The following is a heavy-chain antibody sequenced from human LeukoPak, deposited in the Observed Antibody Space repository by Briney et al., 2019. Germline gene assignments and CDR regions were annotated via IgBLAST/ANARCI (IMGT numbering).Heavy chain of an antibody. CDR2: IYYSGST. V-gene: IGHV4-59*08. CDR1: GGSISSYS. Sequence: SETLSLTCTVSGGSISSYSWSWIRQPPGKGLEWIGYIYYSGSTNYNPSLKSRVTISVDTSRNQFSLKLTSVTAADTAVYYCAKVSDRDSSGYYWGFEYWGQGTLVTVSS. CDR3: AKVSDRDSSGYYWGFEY. J-gene: IGHJ4*02. D-gene: IGHD3-22*01.